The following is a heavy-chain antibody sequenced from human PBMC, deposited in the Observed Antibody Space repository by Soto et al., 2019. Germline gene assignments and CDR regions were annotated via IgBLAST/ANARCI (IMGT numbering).Heavy chain of an antibody. CDR3: ATLDSGRYYHNALDI. Sequence: GASVKVSCKASGYRFTDHYIHGVRQAPGQGLEWIACVNPNTGGTNYAQSFHGTVTMTRDTSITTAYMELSSLRSDDTALFYCATLDSGRYYHNALDICRQGKIVTV. V-gene: IGHV1-2*02. D-gene: IGHD3-22*01. CDR2: VNPNTGGT. J-gene: IGHJ3*02. CDR1: GYRFTDHY.